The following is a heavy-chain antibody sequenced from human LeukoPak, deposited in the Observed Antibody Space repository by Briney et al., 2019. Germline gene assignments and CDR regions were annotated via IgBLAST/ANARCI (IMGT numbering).Heavy chain of an antibody. J-gene: IGHJ3*02. CDR3: ARLYYDILTGYSVDAFDI. Sequence: GASVKVSCKASGYTFTSYDINWVRQATGQGLEWMGWMDTNSGNTGYAQKFQGRVTMTRNTSISTAYMELSRLRSQDTAVYYFARLYYDILTGYSVDAFDIWGQGTMVTVSS. CDR2: MDTNSGNT. D-gene: IGHD3-9*01. V-gene: IGHV1-8*01. CDR1: GYTFTSYD.